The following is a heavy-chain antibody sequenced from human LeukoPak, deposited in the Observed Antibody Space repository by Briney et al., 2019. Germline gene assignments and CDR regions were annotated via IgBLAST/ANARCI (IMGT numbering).Heavy chain of an antibody. CDR3: ARPNASGYSYGYDY. CDR2: IIPIFGTA. CDR1: GGTFSSYA. Sequence: SVKVSXKASGGTFSSYAISWVRQAPGQGLEWMGGIIPIFGTANYAQKFQGRVTITTDESTSTAYMELSSLRSEDTAVYYCARPNASGYSYGYDYWGQGTLVTVSS. D-gene: IGHD5-18*01. J-gene: IGHJ4*02. V-gene: IGHV1-69*05.